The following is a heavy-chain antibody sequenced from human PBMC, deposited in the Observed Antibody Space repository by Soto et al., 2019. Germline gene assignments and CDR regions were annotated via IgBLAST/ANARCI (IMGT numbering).Heavy chain of an antibody. V-gene: IGHV4-61*01. CDR3: AGFTPGDV. CDR2: VYHSGGA. Sequence: SETLSLTCTVSGGSVSSDLHYWSWIRQPPGKGLEWIGYVYHSGGAKYSPSLKSRVTISIDTSKNQFSLKLNSVTAADTAVYYCAGFTPGDVWGQGTTVTVSS. CDR1: GGSVSSDLHY. J-gene: IGHJ6*02.